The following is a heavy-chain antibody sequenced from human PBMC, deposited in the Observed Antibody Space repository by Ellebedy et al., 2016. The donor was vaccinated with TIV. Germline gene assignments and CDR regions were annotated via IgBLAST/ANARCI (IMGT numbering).Heavy chain of an antibody. D-gene: IGHD2-2*01. J-gene: IGHJ3*02. V-gene: IGHV1-69*13. Sequence: AASVKVSCNASGGTFSSYAISRVRQPPGQGLEWTGGIIPIFGTANYAQKFQGRVTITADESTSTAYMELSSLRSEDTAVYYCARDGGDYCSSTSCYFTGAFDIWGQGTMVTVSS. CDR3: ARDGGDYCSSTSCYFTGAFDI. CDR2: IIPIFGTA. CDR1: GGTFSSYA.